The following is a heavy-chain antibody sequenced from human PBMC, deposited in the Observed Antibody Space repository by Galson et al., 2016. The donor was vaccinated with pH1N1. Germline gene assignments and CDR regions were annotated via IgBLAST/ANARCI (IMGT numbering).Heavy chain of an antibody. CDR1: GFSLSTSGVG. J-gene: IGHJ4*02. V-gene: IGHV2-5*02. CDR3: ARSDYGDYVGGLHY. CDR2: IYWDDDK. D-gene: IGHD4-17*01. Sequence: PALVKPTQTLTLTCTFSGFSLSTSGVGVGWIRQPPGKALEWLALIYWDDDKRYSPSLKSRLTITKDTSKNQVVLTVTNMDPVDTATYYCARSDYGDYVGGLHYWGQGTLVTVSS.